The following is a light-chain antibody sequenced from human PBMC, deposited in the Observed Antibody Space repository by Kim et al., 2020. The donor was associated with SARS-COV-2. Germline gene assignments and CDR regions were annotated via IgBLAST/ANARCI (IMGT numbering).Light chain of an antibody. Sequence: ELTQPPSASGTPGQRVTISCSGSRSNTGTNAVDWYQQLPGTAPKLLIYTNNLRPSGVPERFSGSKSDTSAYLAISGLQSEDEADYYCAAWDDSLSGVIFGGGTKLTVL. CDR1: RSNTGTNA. CDR3: AAWDDSLSGVI. J-gene: IGLJ2*01. CDR2: TNN. V-gene: IGLV1-44*01.